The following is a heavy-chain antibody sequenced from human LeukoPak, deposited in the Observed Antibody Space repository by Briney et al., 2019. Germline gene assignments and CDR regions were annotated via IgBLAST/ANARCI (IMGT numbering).Heavy chain of an antibody. V-gene: IGHV3-21*01. J-gene: IGHJ4*02. Sequence: GGSLRLSCAASGFTFSSSAMSWVRQAPGKGLEWVSSISSSSSYIYYADSVKGRFTISRDNAKNSLYLQMNSLRAEDTAVYYCARDWVRDEGYWGQGTLVTVSS. CDR1: GFTFSSSA. CDR3: ARDWVRDEGY. D-gene: IGHD5-24*01. CDR2: ISSSSSYI.